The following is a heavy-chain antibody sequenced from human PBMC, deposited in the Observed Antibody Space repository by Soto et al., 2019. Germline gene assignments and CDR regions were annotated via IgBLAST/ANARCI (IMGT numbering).Heavy chain of an antibody. CDR2: ISAYNGNT. CDR1: GYTFTSYG. CDR3: ARDSHDFWSGYYHYMDV. J-gene: IGHJ6*03. Sequence: QVQLVQSGAEVKKPGASVKVSCKASGYTFTSYGISWVRQAPGQGLEWMGWISAYNGNTNYAQKLQGRVTITTDTSTSTAYMELRSLRSDDTAVYYCARDSHDFWSGYYHYMDVWGKGTTVTVSS. D-gene: IGHD3-3*01. V-gene: IGHV1-18*01.